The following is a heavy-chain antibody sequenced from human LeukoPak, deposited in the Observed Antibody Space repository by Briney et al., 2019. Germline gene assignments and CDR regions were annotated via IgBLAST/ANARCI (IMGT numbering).Heavy chain of an antibody. D-gene: IGHD3-16*02. J-gene: IGHJ5*02. CDR3: ARSIMITFGGVNVFSPWFDP. CDR1: GGSISSYY. V-gene: IGHV4-59*01. Sequence: SETLSLTCTVSGGSISSYYWSWIRQPPGKGLEWIGYIYYSGSTNYNPSLKSRVTISVDTSKNQFSLKLSSVTAADTAVYYCARSIMITFGGVNVFSPWFDPWGQGTLVTVSS. CDR2: IYYSGST.